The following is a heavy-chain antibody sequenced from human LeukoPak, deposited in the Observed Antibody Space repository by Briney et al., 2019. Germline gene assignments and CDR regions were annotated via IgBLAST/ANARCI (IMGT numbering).Heavy chain of an antibody. CDR3: ARVVVPAVMRLEYYMDV. D-gene: IGHD2-2*01. CDR1: GYTFTSYG. Sequence: GASVKVSCKASGYTFTSYGISWVRQAPGQGLEWMGWISAYNGNTNYAQKLQGRVTMTTDTSTSTAYMELRSLRSDDTAVYYCARVVVPAVMRLEYYMDVWGKGTTVTVSS. J-gene: IGHJ6*03. CDR2: ISAYNGNT. V-gene: IGHV1-18*01.